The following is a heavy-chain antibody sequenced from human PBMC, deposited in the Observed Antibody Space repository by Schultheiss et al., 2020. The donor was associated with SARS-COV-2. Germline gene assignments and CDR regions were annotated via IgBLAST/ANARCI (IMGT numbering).Heavy chain of an antibody. CDR2: INPSGGST. J-gene: IGHJ6*02. CDR3: ARGTNGDYYSYGMDV. V-gene: IGHV1-69*11. Sequence: SVKVSCKASGGTFSSYAISWVRQAPGQGLEWMGIINPSGGSTSYAQKFQGRVTITADESTSTAYMELSSLRSEDTAVFYCARGTNGDYYSYGMDVWGQGTTVTVSS. CDR1: GGTFSSYA. D-gene: IGHD2-2*01.